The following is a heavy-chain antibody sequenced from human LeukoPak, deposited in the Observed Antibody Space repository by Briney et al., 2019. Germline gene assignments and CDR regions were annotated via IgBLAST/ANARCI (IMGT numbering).Heavy chain of an antibody. CDR3: ARDWGSGWYFDY. Sequence: PGGSLRLSCAASGFTFRIYAMNWVRQAPGKGLEWVSSIRGIDGSTYYADSVKGRFSISRDNSKSTLYLQMNSLRVEDTAVYCCARDWGSGWYFDYWGQGTQVTVSS. CDR1: GFTFRIYA. D-gene: IGHD6-19*01. V-gene: IGHV3-23*01. J-gene: IGHJ4*02. CDR2: IRGIDGST.